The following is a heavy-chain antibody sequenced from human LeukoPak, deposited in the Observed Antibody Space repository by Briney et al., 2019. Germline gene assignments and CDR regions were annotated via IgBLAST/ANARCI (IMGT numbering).Heavy chain of an antibody. D-gene: IGHD5-18*01. J-gene: IGHJ4*02. CDR1: GGSMSSSTYY. Sequence: SETLSLTCTVSGGSMSSSTYYWGWIRQPPGKGLEWIGSMYYSGSTNYNPSLNSRVTISEDKSKNQFSLKLTSVTAADTAVYYCRLRGYSYALDYWGQGTLVTVSS. V-gene: IGHV4-39*07. CDR3: RLRGYSYALDY. CDR2: MYYSGST.